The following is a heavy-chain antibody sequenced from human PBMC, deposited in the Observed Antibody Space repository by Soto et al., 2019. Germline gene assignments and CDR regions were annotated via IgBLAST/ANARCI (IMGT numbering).Heavy chain of an antibody. D-gene: IGHD3-3*01. CDR3: ARYLSNTLLSMNSFDP. CDR2: INPKNGST. Sequence: QVHLVQSGAEVREPGASVRVSCTASGYTFIGYHIHWVRQAPGEGLEWIGWINPKNGSTKYAANFRRRVTFTSETSITTAFMDVPTLLSDDAAVYFCARYLSNTLLSMNSFDPWGQGTLVTVSS. J-gene: IGHJ5*02. V-gene: IGHV1-2*02. CDR1: GYTFIGYH.